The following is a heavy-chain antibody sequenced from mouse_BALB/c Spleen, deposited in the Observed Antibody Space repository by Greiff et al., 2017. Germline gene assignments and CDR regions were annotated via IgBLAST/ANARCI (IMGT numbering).Heavy chain of an antibody. CDR3: ARDLPPYYYYDKGTYAMDY. J-gene: IGHJ4*01. D-gene: IGHD2-4*01. CDR2: IWAGGST. V-gene: IGHV2-9*02. Sequence: VKVEESGPGLVAPSQSLSITCTVSGFSLTSYGVHWVRQPPGKGLEWLGVIWAGGSTNYNSALMSRLSISKDNSKSQVFLKMNSLPTDETAMYYCARDLPPYYYYDKGTYAMDYWGQGTSVTVSS. CDR1: GFSLTSYG.